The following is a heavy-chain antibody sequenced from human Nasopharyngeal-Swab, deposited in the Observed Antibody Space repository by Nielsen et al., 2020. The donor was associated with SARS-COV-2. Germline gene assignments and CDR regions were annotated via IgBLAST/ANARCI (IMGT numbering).Heavy chain of an antibody. CDR2: IWYDGSNK. CDR3: ARDSGGYCSGGSCYPHYYFDY. Sequence: WIRQPPGKGLEWVAVIWYDGSNKYYADSVKGRFTISRDNSKNTLYLQMNSLRAEDTAVYYCARDSGGYCSGGSCYPHYYFDYWGQGTLVTVS. J-gene: IGHJ4*02. V-gene: IGHV3-33*01. D-gene: IGHD2-15*01.